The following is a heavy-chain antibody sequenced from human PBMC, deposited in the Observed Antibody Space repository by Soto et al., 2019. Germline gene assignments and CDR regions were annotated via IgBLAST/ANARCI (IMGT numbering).Heavy chain of an antibody. J-gene: IGHJ4*02. Sequence: QVQRLQFGPEGKKPGSPLKVSAKASGATFGTYSINWLQQAPGKGLEWMGGIIPIFGTANYAQKSQGRVTITADESTSTAYMELSSLRSEDTAVYYCARDGGRHSGGIDYWGQGTLVTVSS. CDR3: ARDGGRHSGGIDY. CDR2: IIPIFGTA. CDR1: GATFGTYS. V-gene: IGHV1-69*01. D-gene: IGHD1-26*01.